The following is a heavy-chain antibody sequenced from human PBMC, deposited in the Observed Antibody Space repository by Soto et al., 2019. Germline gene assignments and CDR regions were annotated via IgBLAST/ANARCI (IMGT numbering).Heavy chain of an antibody. V-gene: IGHV3-9*01. CDR3: AKGRDYGDSGFDY. CDR2: ISWNSGSI. J-gene: IGHJ4*02. D-gene: IGHD4-17*01. CDR1: GFTFDDYA. Sequence: EVQLVESGGGLVQPGRSLRLSCAASGFTFDDYAMHWVRQAPGKGLEWVSGISWNSGSIGYADSVKGRFTISRDNAKNSLYLQMNSLRAEDTALYYCAKGRDYGDSGFDYWGQGTLVTVSS.